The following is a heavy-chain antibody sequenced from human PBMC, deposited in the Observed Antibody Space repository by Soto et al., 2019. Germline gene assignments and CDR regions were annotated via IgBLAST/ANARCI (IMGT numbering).Heavy chain of an antibody. CDR1: GYSFTNYG. V-gene: IGHV1-18*01. Sequence: QVQLVQSGAEVRKPGASVKVSCKASGYSFTNYGISGVRQAPGQGLEWMGWISAYNGNTKCAQKVQGRVTMATDTSTTTAYMELRSLRSDDTAVYYCARDFRPQNAVATRNFEYCGQGTLVTVSS. CDR2: ISAYNGNT. CDR3: ARDFRPQNAVATRNFEY. J-gene: IGHJ4*02. D-gene: IGHD6-19*01.